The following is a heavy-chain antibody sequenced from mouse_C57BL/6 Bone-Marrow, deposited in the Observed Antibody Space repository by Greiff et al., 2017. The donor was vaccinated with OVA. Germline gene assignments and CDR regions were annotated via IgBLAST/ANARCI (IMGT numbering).Heavy chain of an antibody. V-gene: IGHV1-80*01. J-gene: IGHJ3*01. CDR2: IYPGDGDT. Sequence: VKLMESGAELVKPGASVKISCKASGYAFSSYWMNWVKQRPGKGLEWIGQIYPGDGDTNYNGKFKGKATLTADKSSSTAYMQLSSLTSEDSAVYCCARWIYYDYDEGAWFAYGGQGTLVTVSA. CDR3: ARWIYYDYDEGAWFAY. D-gene: IGHD2-4*01. CDR1: GYAFSSYW.